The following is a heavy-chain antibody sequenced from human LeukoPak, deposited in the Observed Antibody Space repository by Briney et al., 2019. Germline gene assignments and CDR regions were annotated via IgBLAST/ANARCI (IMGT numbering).Heavy chain of an antibody. D-gene: IGHD3-10*01. CDR3: ARGTRYYYGSGSYYYFDY. CDR2: IYYSGST. J-gene: IGHJ4*02. CDR1: GGSISSGDYC. V-gene: IGHV4-30-4*01. Sequence: SETLSLTCTVSGGSISSGDYCWSWIRQPPGKGLEWIGYIYYSGSTYYNPSLKSRVTISVDTSKNQFSLKLSSVTAADTAVYYCARGTRYYYGSGSYYYFDYWGQGTLVTVSS.